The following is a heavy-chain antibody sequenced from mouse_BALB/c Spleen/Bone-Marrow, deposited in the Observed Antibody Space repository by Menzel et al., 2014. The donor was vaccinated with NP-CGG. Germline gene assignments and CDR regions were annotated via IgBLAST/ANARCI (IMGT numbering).Heavy chain of an antibody. CDR1: GFNIKDTY. CDR3: ARWEYYAMDY. V-gene: IGHV14-3*02. CDR2: IVPANGNT. D-gene: IGHD4-1*01. J-gene: IGHJ4*01. Sequence: EVQLVESGAELVKPGASVKLSCTASGFNIKDTYMHWVKQRPEQGLEWIGRIVPANGNTKYDPKFQGKATITADTSSNTAYLQLSSLTSEDTAVYYCARWEYYAMDYWGQGTSVTVSS.